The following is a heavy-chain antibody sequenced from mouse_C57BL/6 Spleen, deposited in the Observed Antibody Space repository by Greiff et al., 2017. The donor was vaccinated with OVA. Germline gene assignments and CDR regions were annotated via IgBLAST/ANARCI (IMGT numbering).Heavy chain of an antibody. CDR2: IDPSDSYT. Sequence: QVQLQQPGAELVKPGASVKLSCKASGYTFTSYWMQWVKQRPGQGLEWIGEIDPSDSYTNYNQKFKGKATLTVDTSSSTAYMQLSSLTSEDSAVYYCARDTRKDYWGQGTTLTVSS. CDR1: GYTFTSYW. CDR3: ARDTRKDY. J-gene: IGHJ2*01. V-gene: IGHV1-50*01.